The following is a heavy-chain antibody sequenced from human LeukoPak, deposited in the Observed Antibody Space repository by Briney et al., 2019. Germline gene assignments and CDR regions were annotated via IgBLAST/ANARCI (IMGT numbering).Heavy chain of an antibody. CDR1: GYTFTSYA. CDR3: ARYGQKGRFDY. CDR2: INAGNGNT. J-gene: IGHJ4*02. Sequence: ASVKVSCKASGYTFTSYAMHWVRQAPGQRLEWMGWINAGNGNTKYPQKFQGRVTITRDTSASTAYMELSSLRSEDTAVYYCARYGQKGRFDYWGQGTLVTVSS. D-gene: IGHD3-10*01. V-gene: IGHV1-3*01.